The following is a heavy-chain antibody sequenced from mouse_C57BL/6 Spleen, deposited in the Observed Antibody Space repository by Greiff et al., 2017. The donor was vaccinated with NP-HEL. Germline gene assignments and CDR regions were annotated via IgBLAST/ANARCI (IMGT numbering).Heavy chain of an antibody. D-gene: IGHD1-1*01. CDR3: ARRGSYGSSYDYYAMDY. CDR1: GYTFTSYG. J-gene: IGHJ4*01. CDR2: IYPRSGNT. Sequence: VQLQQSGAELARPGASVKLSCKASGYTFTSYGISWVKQRTGQGLEWIGEIYPRSGNTYYNEKFKGKATLTADKSSSTAYMELRSRTAADSAVDFCARRGSYGSSYDYYAMDYWGQGTAVTVSS. V-gene: IGHV1-81*01.